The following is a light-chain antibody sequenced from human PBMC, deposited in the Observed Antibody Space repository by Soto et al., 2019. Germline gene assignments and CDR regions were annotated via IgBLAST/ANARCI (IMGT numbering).Light chain of an antibody. CDR2: EVN. Sequence: QSVLTQPPSASGSPGQSVAISCTGTSSDVGGYNYVSWYQHHPGKAPKLMIYEVNKRTSGVPDRFSGSKSGNTASLTVSGLQAEDEADDYCSSHAGRKKMVFGGGTKLTV. V-gene: IGLV2-8*01. CDR1: SSDVGGYNY. CDR3: SSHAGRKKMV. J-gene: IGLJ2*01.